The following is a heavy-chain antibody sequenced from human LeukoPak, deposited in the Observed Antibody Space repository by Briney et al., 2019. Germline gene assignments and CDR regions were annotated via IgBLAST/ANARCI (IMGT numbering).Heavy chain of an antibody. J-gene: IGHJ4*02. CDR3: AKWELSSGWTDY. D-gene: IGHD6-19*01. Sequence: GGSLRLSCAASGFTFSSYSMNWVRQAPGKGLEWVSSISSSSSYIYYADSVKGRFTISRDNAKNSLYLQMNSLRAEDTAVYYRAKWELSSGWTDYWGQGTLVTVSS. V-gene: IGHV3-21*01. CDR1: GFTFSSYS. CDR2: ISSSSSYI.